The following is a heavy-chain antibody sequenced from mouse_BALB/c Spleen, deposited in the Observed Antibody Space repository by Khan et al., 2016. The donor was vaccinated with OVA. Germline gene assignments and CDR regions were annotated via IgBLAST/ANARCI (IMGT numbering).Heavy chain of an antibody. Sequence: QIQLVQSGPELKKPGETVKISCKASGYTFTDYSMHWVKQAPGKGLKWMGWINTETGEPTYADDFKGRFAFSLETSASTAYLQINNLKNEDTATCVSARDRYDYFDYWGQGTTLTVSS. CDR2: INTETGEP. D-gene: IGHD2-14*01. CDR3: ARDRYDYFDY. V-gene: IGHV9-2-1*01. CDR1: GYTFTDYS. J-gene: IGHJ2*01.